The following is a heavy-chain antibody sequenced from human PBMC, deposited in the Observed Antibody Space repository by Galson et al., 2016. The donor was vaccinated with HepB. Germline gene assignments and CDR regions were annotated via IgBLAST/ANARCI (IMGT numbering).Heavy chain of an antibody. J-gene: IGHJ3*02. CDR3: ARLDPPYAFDM. Sequence: SETLSLTCSVSGGSINSYYWSWIRQPPGKGLEWIGYVYYSGTTKYNPSLQTRVTISLDTSKNQFSLKLRSVTAADTAVYYCARLDPPYAFDMWGQGTMVTVSS. CDR1: GGSINSYY. CDR2: VYYSGTT. D-gene: IGHD3-9*01. V-gene: IGHV4-59*08.